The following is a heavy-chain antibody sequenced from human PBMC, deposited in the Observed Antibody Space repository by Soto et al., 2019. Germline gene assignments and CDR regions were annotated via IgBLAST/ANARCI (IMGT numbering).Heavy chain of an antibody. J-gene: IGHJ6*03. CDR1: GGSISSGGYY. Sequence: SETLSLTCTVSGGSISSGGYYWSWIRQHPGKGLEWIGYIYYSGSTYYNPSLKSRVTISVDTSKNQFSLKLSSVTAADTAVYYCARAESTYYYYYYYMDVWGKGTTVTV. CDR3: ARAESTYYYYYYYMDV. CDR2: IYYSGST. V-gene: IGHV4-31*03.